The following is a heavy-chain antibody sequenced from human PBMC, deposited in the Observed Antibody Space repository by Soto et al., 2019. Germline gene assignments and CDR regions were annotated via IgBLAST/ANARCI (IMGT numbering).Heavy chain of an antibody. D-gene: IGHD2-8*01. CDR2: IYPGDSDT. CDR3: ARQMGGYCTNGVCFPDY. CDR1: GYSFTSYW. Sequence: GDSLKISCKGSGYSFTSYWIGWVRQMPGKGLEWMGIIYPGDSDTRYSPSFQGQVTISADKSISTAYLQWSSLKASDTAMYYCARQMGGYCTNGVCFPDYWGQGTLVNVSS. J-gene: IGHJ4*02. V-gene: IGHV5-51*01.